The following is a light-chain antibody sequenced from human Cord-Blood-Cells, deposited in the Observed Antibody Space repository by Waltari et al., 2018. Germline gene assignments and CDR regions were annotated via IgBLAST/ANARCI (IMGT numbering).Light chain of an antibody. Sequence: EIVLTQSPGTLSLSPGERATLSCRASQSVSSSYLAWYQQKPGQAPRLLIYGASSRATCIPDRFSGSGSGTDFTLTISRLEPEDFAVYYCQQYGSLITFGQGTRLEIK. J-gene: IGKJ5*01. CDR2: GAS. CDR1: QSVSSSY. CDR3: QQYGSLIT. V-gene: IGKV3-20*01.